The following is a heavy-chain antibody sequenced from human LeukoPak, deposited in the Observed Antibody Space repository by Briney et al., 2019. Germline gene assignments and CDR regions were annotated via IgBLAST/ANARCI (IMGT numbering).Heavy chain of an antibody. V-gene: IGHV1-8*01. CDR1: GYTFTSYD. CDR3: ARDTHVLRFLEWLAPFDY. J-gene: IGHJ4*02. CDR2: MNPNSGNT. Sequence: GASVKVSCKASGYTFTSYDINWVRQATGQGLEWMGWMNPNSGNTSYAQKLQGRVTMTTDTSTSTAYMEVRSLRSDDAAVYYCARDTHVLRFLEWLAPFDYWGQGTLVTVSS. D-gene: IGHD3-3*01.